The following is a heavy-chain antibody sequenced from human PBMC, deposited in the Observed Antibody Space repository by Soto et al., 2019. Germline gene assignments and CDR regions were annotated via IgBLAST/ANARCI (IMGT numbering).Heavy chain of an antibody. J-gene: IGHJ3*02. CDR1: GFTFGNYA. CDR3: AKKGLGSLATYCSTGDCHYAFDI. CDR2: ISGGGDGT. Sequence: EVQLLESGGGLVPPGGSLRLSCAASGFTFGNYAMIWVRQAPGKGLEWVSTISGGGDGTYYADSVRGRFTISRENSRNTVYLQMNSLRAEDTAVYYCAKKGLGSLATYCSTGDCHYAFDIWGQGTMVTVSS. V-gene: IGHV3-23*01. D-gene: IGHD2-15*01.